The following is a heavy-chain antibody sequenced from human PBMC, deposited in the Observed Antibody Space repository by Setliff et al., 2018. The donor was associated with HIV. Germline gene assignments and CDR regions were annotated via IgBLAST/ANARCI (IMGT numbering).Heavy chain of an antibody. CDR1: AYSISSSYY. V-gene: IGHV4-38-2*01. D-gene: IGHD6-13*01. Sequence: SETLSLTCGVSAYSISSSYYWAWIRQPPGKGLEWIGNIFYSGHTFYNPSLRSRVTISVDTSKNQFSLKLSSVTAADTAVYYCARGVAAAGLWGQGTLVTVSS. CDR3: ARGVAAAGL. CDR2: IFYSGHT. J-gene: IGHJ4*02.